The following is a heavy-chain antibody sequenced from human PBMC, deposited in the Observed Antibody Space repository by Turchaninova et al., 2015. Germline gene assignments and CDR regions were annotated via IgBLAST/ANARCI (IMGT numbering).Heavy chain of an antibody. CDR3: TRDKGDYYWSGDDC. CDR2: IKEDGSVT. D-gene: IGHD3-3*01. CDR1: GFSLSNYW. J-gene: IGHJ4*02. V-gene: IGHV3-7*01. Sequence: EVQLVESGGRLVQPGGSLRLSCAASGFSLSNYWLIWVRQAPGGGLGGVAIIKEDGSVTYYVYSVQGRITISRDNAKNSLYLQMNNLRDDDTAVYYCTRDKGDYYWSGDDCWGQGTLVTVSS.